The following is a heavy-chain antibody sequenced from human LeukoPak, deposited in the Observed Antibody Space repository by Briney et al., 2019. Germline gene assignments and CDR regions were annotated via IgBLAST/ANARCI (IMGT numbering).Heavy chain of an antibody. Sequence: GGTLRLSCAASGFTLSGYGMSWVREAPGKGLEWVAFIRYDGSNKYYADSVKGRYTISRDNSKNTVYLQMNSRRAEDTAVYYCAKHGLPLVVITAPLDYWGQGTLVTVAS. D-gene: IGHD2-15*01. CDR1: GFTLSGYG. CDR3: AKHGLPLVVITAPLDY. V-gene: IGHV3-30*02. J-gene: IGHJ4*02. CDR2: IRYDGSNK.